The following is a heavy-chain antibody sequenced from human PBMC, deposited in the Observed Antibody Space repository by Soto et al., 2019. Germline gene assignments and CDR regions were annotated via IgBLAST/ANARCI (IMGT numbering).Heavy chain of an antibody. Sequence: QVQLVESGGGVVQPGRSLRLSCAASGFTFSSYGMHWVRQAPGKGLEWVAVIWYDGSNKYYADSVKGRFTISRDNSKNTLYLQMNSLRAEDTAVYYCAIEMGGYGGTFDYWGQGTLVTVSS. CDR1: GFTFSSYG. D-gene: IGHD4-17*01. J-gene: IGHJ4*02. V-gene: IGHV3-33*01. CDR2: IWYDGSNK. CDR3: AIEMGGYGGTFDY.